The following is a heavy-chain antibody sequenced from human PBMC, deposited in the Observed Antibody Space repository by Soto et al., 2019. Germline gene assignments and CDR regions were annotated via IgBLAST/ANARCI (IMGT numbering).Heavy chain of an antibody. Sequence: SQTLSLTCAISGDSVSSNSAAWNWIRQSPSRGLEWLGRTYYRSKWYNGYAVSVKIRITINPDTSKNQFSLQLNSVTPEDTAVYYCAREVGYSSGWFHWDYYYYGMDVWGQGTTVNVSS. CDR3: AREVGYSSGWFHWDYYYYGMDV. D-gene: IGHD6-19*01. CDR1: GDSVSSNSAA. J-gene: IGHJ6*02. V-gene: IGHV6-1*01. CDR2: TYYRSKWYN.